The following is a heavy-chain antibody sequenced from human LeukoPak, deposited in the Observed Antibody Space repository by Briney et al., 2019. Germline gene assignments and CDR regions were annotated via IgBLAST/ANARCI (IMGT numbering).Heavy chain of an antibody. CDR1: GGSISSSSYY. V-gene: IGHV4-39*01. J-gene: IGHJ5*02. CDR2: IYYSGST. CDR3: ARIDYYDSSGSDNWFDP. D-gene: IGHD3-22*01. Sequence: SETLSLTCTVSGGSISSSSYYWGWIRQPPGEVLEWIGSIYYSGSTYYNPSLKSRVTISVDTSKNQFSLKLSSVTAADTAMDYCARIDYYDSSGSDNWFDPWGQGTLVTVSS.